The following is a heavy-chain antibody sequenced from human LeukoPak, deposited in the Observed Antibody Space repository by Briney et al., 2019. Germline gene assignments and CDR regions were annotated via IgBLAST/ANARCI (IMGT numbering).Heavy chain of an antibody. V-gene: IGHV3-30*18. J-gene: IGHJ6*03. D-gene: IGHD2-15*01. CDR2: ISYDGSNK. CDR3: AKDGTLGYCSGGSCYSGYYYYYMDV. Sequence: GGSLRLSCAASGFTFSSYGMLWVRQAPGKGLEWVAVISYDGSNKYYADSVKGRFTISRDNSKNTLYLQMNSLRAEDTAVYYCAKDGTLGYCSGGSCYSGYYYYYMDVWGKGTTVTVSS. CDR1: GFTFSSYG.